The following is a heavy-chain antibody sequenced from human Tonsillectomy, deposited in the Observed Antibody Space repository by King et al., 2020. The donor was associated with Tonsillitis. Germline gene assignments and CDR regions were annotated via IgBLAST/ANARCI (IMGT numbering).Heavy chain of an antibody. Sequence: VQLVESGGGLVQPGGSLRLSCAGSEFSITNYWMHWVRQAPGKGLVWVFRIKGDGGYVDYADSGKGRFTISRDSAKDTLYLQMNNLRAEDTAVYYCARDLSWHDPFDYWGQGALVTVSS. CDR2: IKGDGGYV. V-gene: IGHV3-74*01. J-gene: IGHJ4*02. CDR1: EFSITNYW. D-gene: IGHD1-1*01. CDR3: ARDLSWHDPFDY.